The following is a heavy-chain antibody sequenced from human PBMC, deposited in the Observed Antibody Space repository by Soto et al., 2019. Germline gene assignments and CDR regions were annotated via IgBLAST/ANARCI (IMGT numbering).Heavy chain of an antibody. V-gene: IGHV3-66*01. CDR1: GFTVSSNY. CDR3: ARDGYTTVVSPVDY. D-gene: IGHD4-17*01. CDR2: IYSGGST. J-gene: IGHJ4*02. Sequence: EVQLVESGGGLVQPGGSLRLSCAASGFTVSSNYMSWVRQAPGKGLEWVSVIYSGGSTYYADSVKGRFTISRDNSKNTLYRQMNSLRAEDTAVYYCARDGYTTVVSPVDYWGQGTLVTVSS.